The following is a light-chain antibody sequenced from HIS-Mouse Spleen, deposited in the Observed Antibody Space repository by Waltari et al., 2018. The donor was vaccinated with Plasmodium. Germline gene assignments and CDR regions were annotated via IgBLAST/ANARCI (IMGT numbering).Light chain of an antibody. CDR1: QSISNS. CDR2: AAS. V-gene: IGKV1-39*01. Sequence: IQMTQSPSPLSASVADRVTITCRARQSISNSLNWYQQKPGKAPKRLIYAASSLQSGVPSRFSGSGSGTDFTLTISSLQPEDFATYYCQQSYSTWTFGQGTKVEIK. CDR3: QQSYSTWT. J-gene: IGKJ1*01.